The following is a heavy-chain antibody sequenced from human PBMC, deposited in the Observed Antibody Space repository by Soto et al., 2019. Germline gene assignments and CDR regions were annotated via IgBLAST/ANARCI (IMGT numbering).Heavy chain of an antibody. V-gene: IGHV4-38-2*02. D-gene: IGHD2-15*01. CDR2: IYHSGNT. Sequence: PSETLSLTCAVSGYSITSGYYWGWIRQPPGEGLEWIGSIYHSGNTYYNPSLKSRVTISVDTSKNQFSLRLSSVTAADTAVYYCAREGGTYCSGGSCYLDYYYYAMDVWGQGTTVTVSS. CDR3: AREGGTYCSGGSCYLDYYYYAMDV. J-gene: IGHJ6*02. CDR1: GYSITSGYY.